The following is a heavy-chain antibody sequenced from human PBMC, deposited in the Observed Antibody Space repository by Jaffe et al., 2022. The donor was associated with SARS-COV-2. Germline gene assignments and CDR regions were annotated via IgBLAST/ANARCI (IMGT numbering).Heavy chain of an antibody. CDR2: ISSSSSYI. CDR1: GFTFSSYS. D-gene: IGHD3-9*01. J-gene: IGHJ6*03. Sequence: EVQLVESGGGLVKPGGSLRLSCAASGFTFSSYSMNWVRQAPGKGLEWVSSISSSSSYIHYADSVKGRFTISRDNAKNSLYLQMNSLRAEDTAVYYCAREDKNYDILTAQYYYYMDVWGKGTTVTVSS. CDR3: AREDKNYDILTAQYYYYMDV. V-gene: IGHV3-21*01.